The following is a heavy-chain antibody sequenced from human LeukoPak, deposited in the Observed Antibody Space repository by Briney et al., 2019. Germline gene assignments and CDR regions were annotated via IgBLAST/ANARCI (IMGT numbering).Heavy chain of an antibody. Sequence: PSETLSLICNVTGFSISDSYYWGWIRQPPGKTLEWIGSIYSSGSTYYNSSLQSRVIIIIDTPKNHFSLTLSSVTAADTAVYYCARSDGYGLVDIWGQGTMVTVSS. D-gene: IGHD3-10*01. CDR2: IYSSGST. V-gene: IGHV4-38-2*02. CDR1: GFSISDSYY. CDR3: ARSDGYGLVDI. J-gene: IGHJ3*02.